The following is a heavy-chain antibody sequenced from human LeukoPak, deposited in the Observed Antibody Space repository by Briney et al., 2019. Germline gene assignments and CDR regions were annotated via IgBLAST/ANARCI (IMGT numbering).Heavy chain of an antibody. CDR1: GFTFTTYW. CDR2: INSDGSDT. J-gene: IGHJ4*02. CDR3: ARGTNGIWSFDY. V-gene: IGHV3-74*01. Sequence: PGGSLRLSCAASGFTFTTYWMHWVRQAPGKGLVWVSRINSDGSDTTYADSVKGRFTISRDNAKNTLYLQMNSLRAEDTAVYYCARGTNGIWSFDYWRQGTLVTVSS. D-gene: IGHD2-8*01.